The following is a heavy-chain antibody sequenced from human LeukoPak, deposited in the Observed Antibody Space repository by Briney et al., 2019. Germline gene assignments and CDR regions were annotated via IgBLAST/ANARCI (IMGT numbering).Heavy chain of an antibody. CDR3: ASRPRAYSSSRLGRGAFDI. J-gene: IGHJ3*02. Sequence: ASVKVSCKASGYTFTGYYMHWVRQAPGQGLEWMGWINPNSGGTNYAQKFQGRVTMTRDTSISTAYMELSRLRSDDTAVYYCASRPRAYSSSRLGRGAFDIWGQGTMVTVSS. CDR2: INPNSGGT. V-gene: IGHV1-2*02. CDR1: GYTFTGYY. D-gene: IGHD6-13*01.